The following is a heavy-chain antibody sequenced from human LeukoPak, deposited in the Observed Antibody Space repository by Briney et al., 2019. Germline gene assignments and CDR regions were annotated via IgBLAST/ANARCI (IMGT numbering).Heavy chain of an antibody. CDR3: ARDAGGGYFDY. V-gene: IGHV1-46*01. J-gene: IGHJ4*02. CDR2: INPSGGST. CDR1: GYTFTSYY. Sequence: ASVTVSFKASGYTFTSYYMHWVRQAPGQGLEWMGIINPSGGSTSYAQKFQGRVTMTRDTSTSTVYMELSSLRSEDTAVYYCARDAGGGYFDYWGQGTLVTVSS. D-gene: IGHD1-26*01.